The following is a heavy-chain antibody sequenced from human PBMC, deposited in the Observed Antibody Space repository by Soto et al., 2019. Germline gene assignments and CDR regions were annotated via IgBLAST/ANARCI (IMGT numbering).Heavy chain of an antibody. V-gene: IGHV3-21*01. CDR1: GFTFKSYS. J-gene: IGHJ4*02. Sequence: GSLRLSCAASGFTFKSYSMNWVRQAPGKGLEWVSSISTSSSYIYYADSVKGRFTISRDNAKNSLSLQMNGLRAEDTAVYYCARGDYGDSYDSWGQGTLVTVSS. CDR2: ISTSSSYI. D-gene: IGHD4-17*01. CDR3: ARGDYGDSYDS.